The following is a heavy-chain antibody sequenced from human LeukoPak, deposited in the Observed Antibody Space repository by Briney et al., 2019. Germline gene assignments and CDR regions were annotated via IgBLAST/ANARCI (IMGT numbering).Heavy chain of an antibody. CDR2: IYHSGST. J-gene: IGHJ2*01. CDR3: ARVGDSSGYFWYFDL. V-gene: IGHV4-30-2*01. Sequence: SSETLSLTCTVSGGSISSGDYYWSWIRQPPGKGLEWIGYIYHSGSTYYNPSLKSRVTISVDRSKNQFSLKLSSVTAADTAVYYCARVGDSSGYFWYFDLWGRGTLVTVSS. CDR1: GGSISSGDYY. D-gene: IGHD3-22*01.